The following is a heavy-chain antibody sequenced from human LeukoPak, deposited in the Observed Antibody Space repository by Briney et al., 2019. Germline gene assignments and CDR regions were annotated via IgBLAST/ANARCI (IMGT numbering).Heavy chain of an antibody. Sequence: ASVKVSCKASGYTFTGYYMHWVRQAPGQGLEWMGWINPNSGGTNYAQKFQGRVTMTRDTSISTAYMELSRLRSDDTAVYYCCTFYYDSSGYYALDYWGQGTLVTVSS. CDR3: CTFYYDSSGYYALDY. D-gene: IGHD3-22*01. V-gene: IGHV1-2*02. J-gene: IGHJ4*02. CDR2: INPNSGGT. CDR1: GYTFTGYY.